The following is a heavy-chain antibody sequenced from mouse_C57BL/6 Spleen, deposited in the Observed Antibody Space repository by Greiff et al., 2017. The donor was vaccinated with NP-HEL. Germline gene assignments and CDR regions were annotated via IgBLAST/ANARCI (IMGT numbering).Heavy chain of an antibody. J-gene: IGHJ2*01. CDR3: ARQRYGNYVGYFDY. D-gene: IGHD2-10*02. Sequence: EVQLQQSGPELVKPGASVKISCKASGYTFTDYYMNWVKQSHGKSLEWIGDINPNNGGTSYNQKFKGKATLTVDKSSSTAYMELRSLTSEDSAVYYCARQRYGNYVGYFDYWGQGTTLTVSS. CDR1: GYTFTDYY. V-gene: IGHV1-26*01. CDR2: INPNNGGT.